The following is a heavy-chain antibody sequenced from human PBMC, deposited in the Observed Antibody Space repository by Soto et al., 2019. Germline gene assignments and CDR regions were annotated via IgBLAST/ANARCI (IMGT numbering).Heavy chain of an antibody. V-gene: IGHV1-46*01. CDR2: INPSGGST. D-gene: IGHD1-1*01. CDR1: GYTFINYY. J-gene: IGHJ6*02. Sequence: ASVKVSCKASGYTFINYYMHWVRQAPGQGLEWMGIINPSGGSTRYAQKFQGRVTMTEDTSTDTVYMELSSLRSEDTAVYYCATIDHGKDYYYYGMDVWGQGTTVTVSS. CDR3: ATIDHGKDYYYYGMDV.